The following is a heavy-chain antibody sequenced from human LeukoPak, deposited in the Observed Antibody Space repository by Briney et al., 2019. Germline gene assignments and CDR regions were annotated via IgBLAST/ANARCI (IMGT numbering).Heavy chain of an antibody. D-gene: IGHD4-17*01. J-gene: IGHJ3*02. CDR3: ARDPYGDERAFDI. CDR1: GASISSYY. CDR2: IFYTGSS. Sequence: PSETLSLTCTVSGASISSYYWSWIRQPPGKGLEWIGHIFYTGSSNYNPSLKSRVTISIDTSKNHFSLNLTSVTAADTAVYYCARDPYGDERAFDIWGQGTMVTVSS. V-gene: IGHV4-59*12.